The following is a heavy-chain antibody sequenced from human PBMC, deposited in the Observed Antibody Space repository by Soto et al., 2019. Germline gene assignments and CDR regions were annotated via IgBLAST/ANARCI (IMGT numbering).Heavy chain of an antibody. Sequence: GSLRLSCAASGFTFSTYAMHWVRQAPGKGLESVSAINANGGSTYYTDSVKGRFTISRDNSKNTLYLQMGSLRAEDMAVYYCGRFVLISAPADYGLDVWGQGTTVTVSS. CDR2: INANGGST. J-gene: IGHJ6*02. CDR3: GRFVLISAPADYGLDV. V-gene: IGHV3-64*02. CDR1: GFTFSTYA. D-gene: IGHD2-2*01.